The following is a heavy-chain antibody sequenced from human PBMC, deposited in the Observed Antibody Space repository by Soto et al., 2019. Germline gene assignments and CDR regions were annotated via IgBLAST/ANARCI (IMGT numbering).Heavy chain of an antibody. J-gene: IGHJ4*02. Sequence: ASVKVSCKASGYTFTSYGISWVRQAPGQGLEWMGWISAYNGNTNYAQKLQGRVTMTTDTSTSTAYMELRSLRSDDTAVYYCARYRPYDFWSGYSDYWGQGTLVTVSS. CDR2: ISAYNGNT. CDR1: GYTFTSYG. V-gene: IGHV1-18*01. CDR3: ARYRPYDFWSGYSDY. D-gene: IGHD3-3*01.